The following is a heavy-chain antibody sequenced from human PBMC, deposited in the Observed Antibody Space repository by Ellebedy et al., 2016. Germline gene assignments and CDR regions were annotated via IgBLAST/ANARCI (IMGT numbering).Heavy chain of an antibody. V-gene: IGHV5-51*01. CDR1: GYSFTSYW. Sequence: KVSXXGSGYSFTSYWIGWVRQMPGKGLEWMGIIHPGDSDTRYSPSFQGQVTISADKSISTAYLQWSSLKASDTAMYYCARVGYSGVFDYWGQGTLVTVSS. CDR3: ARVGYSGVFDY. CDR2: IHPGDSDT. D-gene: IGHD5-12*01. J-gene: IGHJ4*02.